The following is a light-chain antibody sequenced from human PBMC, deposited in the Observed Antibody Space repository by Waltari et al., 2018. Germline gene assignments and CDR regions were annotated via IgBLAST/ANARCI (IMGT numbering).Light chain of an antibody. Sequence: EIVLTQSPATLSLSPGERATLSCRASQSVSSYLAWYQQKPGQAPRLLIYDASNRATGIPARVRGSGSGTDFTLTISSLEPEDFAVYDCQQRSNWPPATFGQGTRLEIK. CDR2: DAS. V-gene: IGKV3-11*01. CDR1: QSVSSY. CDR3: QQRSNWPPAT. J-gene: IGKJ5*01.